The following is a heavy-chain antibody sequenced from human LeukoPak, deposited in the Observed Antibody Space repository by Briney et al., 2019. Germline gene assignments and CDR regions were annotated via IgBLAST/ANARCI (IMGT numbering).Heavy chain of an antibody. V-gene: IGHV3-23*01. CDR2: ISGSGGST. Sequence: GGSLRLSCAASGFSFSVFWMHWVRQAPGKGLEWVSAISGSGGSTYYADSVKGRFTISRDNSKNTLYLQMNSLRAEDTAVYYCARPTLLWFGELHDEFDYWGQGTLVTVSS. D-gene: IGHD3-10*01. CDR3: ARPTLLWFGELHDEFDY. CDR1: GFSFSVFW. J-gene: IGHJ4*02.